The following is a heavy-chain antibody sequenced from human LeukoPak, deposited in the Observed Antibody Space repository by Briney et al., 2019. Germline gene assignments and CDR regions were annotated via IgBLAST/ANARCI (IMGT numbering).Heavy chain of an antibody. CDR3: AREIVTVPYYMYV. CDR1: GGSISSYY. Sequence: SETLSLTCTVSGGSISSYYWSWIRQPAGKGLEWVGRIHDSGSTNHNLSLKSRVTMSVDRSKNQISLKLNSVTAADTAVYYCAREIVTVPYYMYVWGKGTTVTVS. V-gene: IGHV4-4*07. D-gene: IGHD3-16*02. CDR2: IHDSGST. J-gene: IGHJ6*03.